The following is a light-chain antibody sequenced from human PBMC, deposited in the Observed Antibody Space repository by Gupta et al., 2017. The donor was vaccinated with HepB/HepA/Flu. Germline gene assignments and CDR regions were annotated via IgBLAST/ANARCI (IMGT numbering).Light chain of an antibody. V-gene: IGLV2-14*03. Sequence: QSALTQPASVSGSLGQSITISCTGTSSDIGAYNHVSWYQQHPGKAPKLMIYDVINRPSGVPNRVSGSKSGNTASLTISGLQAEDEADYYCSSLTTKNTLLFGGGTKLTVL. CDR1: SSDIGAYNH. CDR3: SSLTTKNTLL. CDR2: DVI. J-gene: IGLJ2*01.